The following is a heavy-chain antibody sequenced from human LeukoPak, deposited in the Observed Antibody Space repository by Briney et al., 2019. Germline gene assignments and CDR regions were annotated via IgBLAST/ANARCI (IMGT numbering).Heavy chain of an antibody. D-gene: IGHD3-22*01. CDR2: FDPEDGET. V-gene: IGHV1-24*01. J-gene: IGHJ3*02. CDR3: ARGDLDTDAFDI. Sequence: ASVKVSCKVSGYTLTELSMHWVRQAPGKGLEWMGGFDPEDGETIYAQKFQGRVTMTEDTSTDTAYMELSSLRSEDTAVYYCARGDLDTDAFDIWGQGTMVTVSS. CDR1: GYTLTELS.